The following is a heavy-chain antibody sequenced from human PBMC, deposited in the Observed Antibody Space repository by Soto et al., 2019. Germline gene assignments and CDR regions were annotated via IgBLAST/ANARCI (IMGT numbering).Heavy chain of an antibody. J-gene: IGHJ6*03. CDR2: IYHSGST. D-gene: IGHD6-6*01. CDR3: ARTFEYSSSSSYYYYMDV. Sequence: SETLSLTCAVSSGSISSSNWWSWVRQPPGKGLEWIGEIYHSGSTNYNPSLKSRVTISVDKSKNQFSLKLSSVTAADTAVYYCARTFEYSSSSSYYYYMDVWGKGTTVTVSS. CDR1: SGSISSSNW. V-gene: IGHV4-4*02.